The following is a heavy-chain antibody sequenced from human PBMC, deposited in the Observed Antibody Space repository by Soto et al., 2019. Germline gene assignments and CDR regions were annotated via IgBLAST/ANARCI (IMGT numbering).Heavy chain of an antibody. D-gene: IGHD3-22*01. V-gene: IGHV3-23*01. Sequence: SLRLSCAASGFTFSSYAMSWVRQAPGKGLEWVSAISGSGGSTYYADSVKGRFTISRDNSKNTLYLQMNSLRAEDTAVYYCAKSRSYYYDSSGYYHTPFDYWGQGTLVTVSS. CDR2: ISGSGGST. CDR1: GFTFSSYA. J-gene: IGHJ4*02. CDR3: AKSRSYYYDSSGYYHTPFDY.